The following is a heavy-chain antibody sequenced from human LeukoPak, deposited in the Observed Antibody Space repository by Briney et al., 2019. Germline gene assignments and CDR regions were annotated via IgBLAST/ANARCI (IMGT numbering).Heavy chain of an antibody. CDR2: LNWNGGST. Sequence: GGSLRLSCAASGSTFDDYAMSWVRQAPGKGLEWVSGLNWNGGSTGYADSVKGRFTISRDNAKNSLYLQMNSLRAEDTALYYCARNQGYDFWSAADYWGQGTLVTVSS. V-gene: IGHV3-20*04. D-gene: IGHD3-3*01. J-gene: IGHJ4*02. CDR1: GSTFDDYA. CDR3: ARNQGYDFWSAADY.